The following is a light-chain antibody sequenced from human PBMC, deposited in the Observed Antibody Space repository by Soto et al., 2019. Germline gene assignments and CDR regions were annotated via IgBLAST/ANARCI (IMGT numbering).Light chain of an antibody. CDR3: QQYVTSPWA. CDR1: QSVSSSF. CDR2: GAS. V-gene: IGKV3-20*01. Sequence: EIVLTQSPGTLSLSPGERATLSCRASQSVSSSFLAWYQQKPGQAPRLLIYGASNRATGIPDRFSGSVSGTNFTLTISRLEPEDFAVYYCQQYVTSPWAFGQGPKVAIE. J-gene: IGKJ1*01.